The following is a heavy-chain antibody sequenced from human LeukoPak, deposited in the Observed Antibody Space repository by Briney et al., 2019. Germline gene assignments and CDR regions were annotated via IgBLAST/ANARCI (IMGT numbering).Heavy chain of an antibody. D-gene: IGHD3-10*01. Sequence: SQTLSLTCTVSGGSISGGGYYWSWIRQPPGKGLEWIGYIYYSGSTNYNPSLKSRVTISVDTSKNQFSLKLSSVTAADTAVYYCARLTMVRGVPNWGQGTLVTVSS. CDR3: ARLTMVRGVPN. CDR2: IYYSGST. CDR1: GGSISGGGYY. V-gene: IGHV4-61*08. J-gene: IGHJ4*02.